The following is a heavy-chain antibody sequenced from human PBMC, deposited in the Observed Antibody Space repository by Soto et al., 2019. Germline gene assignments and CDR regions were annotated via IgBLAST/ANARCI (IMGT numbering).Heavy chain of an antibody. Sequence: QVQLVQSGAEVKKPGSSVKVSCKASGGTFSSYAISWVRQAPGQGLEWMGGIIPIFGTANYAQMFQGRVTITADEATSTAYMELIRLRSEDTAVYYCARAGNGNTYCYFDLWGRGTLVTVSS. J-gene: IGHJ2*01. V-gene: IGHV1-69*01. CDR1: GGTFSSYA. D-gene: IGHD1-1*01. CDR2: IIPIFGTA. CDR3: ARAGNGNTYCYFDL.